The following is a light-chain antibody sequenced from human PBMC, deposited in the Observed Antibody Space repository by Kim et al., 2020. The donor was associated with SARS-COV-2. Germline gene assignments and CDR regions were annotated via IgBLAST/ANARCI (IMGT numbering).Light chain of an antibody. CDR3: QQYYSYPRT. J-gene: IGKJ2*02. CDR2: AAS. V-gene: IGKV1-8*01. CDR1: QGISSY. Sequence: AIRMTQSPSSFSASTGDRVTITCRASQGISSYLAWYQQKPGKAPKLLIYAASTLQSGVPLRFSGSGYGTDFTLTISCLQSEDFATYYCQQYYSYPRTFGQGTKLEI.